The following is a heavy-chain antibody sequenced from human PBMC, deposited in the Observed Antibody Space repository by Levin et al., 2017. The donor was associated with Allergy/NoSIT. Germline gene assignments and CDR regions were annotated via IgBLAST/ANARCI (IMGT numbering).Heavy chain of an antibody. CDR1: GFTFSSYG. Sequence: GGSLRLSCAASGFTFSSYGMHWVRQAPGKGLEWVAVISYDGSNKYYADSVKGRFTISRDNSKNTLYLQMNSLRAEDTAVYYCAKDFDTAMADYFDYWGQGTLVTVSS. CDR2: ISYDGSNK. CDR3: AKDFDTAMADYFDY. D-gene: IGHD5-18*01. J-gene: IGHJ4*02. V-gene: IGHV3-30*18.